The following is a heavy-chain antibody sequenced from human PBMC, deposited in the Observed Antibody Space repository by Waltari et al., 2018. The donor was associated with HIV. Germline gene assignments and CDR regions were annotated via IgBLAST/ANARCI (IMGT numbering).Heavy chain of an antibody. J-gene: IGHJ3*02. Sequence: QVQLVQSGAEVKKPGASVKVSCKVSGYTLTELSMHWVRQAPGNGLEWMGGFDPEDGETIYAQKFQGRVTMTEDTSTDTAYMELSSLRSEDTAVYYCATGVYYGSGSYYPDAFDIWGQGTMVTVSS. CDR2: FDPEDGET. CDR1: GYTLTELS. V-gene: IGHV1-24*01. D-gene: IGHD3-10*01. CDR3: ATGVYYGSGSYYPDAFDI.